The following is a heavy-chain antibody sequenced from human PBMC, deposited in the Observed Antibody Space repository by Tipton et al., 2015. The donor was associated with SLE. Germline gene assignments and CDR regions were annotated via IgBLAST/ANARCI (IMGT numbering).Heavy chain of an antibody. J-gene: IGHJ4*02. V-gene: IGHV4-31*03. CDR1: GASINSGGYY. CDR3: ARHFSGSYSFDY. Sequence: TLSLTCTVSGASINSGGYYWSWIRQHPEKGLEWIGYIYSNGNTYFNPSLKSRLAISIDTSKNQVSLKLSSVTAADTALYYCARHFSGSYSFDYWGQGKLVTVSS. D-gene: IGHD1-26*01. CDR2: IYSNGNT.